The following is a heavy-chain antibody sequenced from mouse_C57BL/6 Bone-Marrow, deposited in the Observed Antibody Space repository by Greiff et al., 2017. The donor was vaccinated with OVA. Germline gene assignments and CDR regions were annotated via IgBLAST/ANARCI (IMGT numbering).Heavy chain of an antibody. CDR3: TRGGYDWFAY. V-gene: IGHV5-9-1*02. CDR2: ISSGGGYI. CDR1: GFTFSSYS. J-gene: IGHJ3*01. Sequence: EVKLVESGAGLVKPGGSLKLSCEASGFTFSSYSMSWVHQTPEKRLEWVAYISSGGGYIYYTETVKGRFTISRANARNTLYLQMSSLTSDDTAMYYCTRGGYDWFAYWGQGTLVTVSA. D-gene: IGHD2-2*01.